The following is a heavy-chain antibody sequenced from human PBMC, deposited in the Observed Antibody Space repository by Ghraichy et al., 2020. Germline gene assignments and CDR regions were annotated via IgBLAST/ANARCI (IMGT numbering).Heavy chain of an antibody. V-gene: IGHV4-59*01. Sequence: SETLSLTCTVSGGSISSYFWSWIRQPPGKGLEWIGFIYYSGSTNYSPSLKSRVTISVDTSKNQFSLKLSSVTAADTAVYYCARDGVPGAFDIWGQGTMVTVSS. J-gene: IGHJ3*02. CDR1: GGSISSYF. CDR3: ARDGVPGAFDI. D-gene: IGHD3-16*01. CDR2: IYYSGST.